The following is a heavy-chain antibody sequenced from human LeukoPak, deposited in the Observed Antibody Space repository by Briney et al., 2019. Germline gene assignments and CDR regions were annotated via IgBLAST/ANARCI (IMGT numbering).Heavy chain of an antibody. CDR2: INPGGSSI. D-gene: IGHD1-14*01. CDR3: ARSNQADDY. CDR1: GFTFSSYW. J-gene: IGHJ4*02. Sequence: GGSLRLSCAASGFTFSSYWMHWIRQVPGKGLVWVARINPGGSSITYADSVKGRFTISRDNAKNTLYLQMDSLRAEDTGVYYCARSNQADDYWGQGTLVTVSS. V-gene: IGHV3-74*01.